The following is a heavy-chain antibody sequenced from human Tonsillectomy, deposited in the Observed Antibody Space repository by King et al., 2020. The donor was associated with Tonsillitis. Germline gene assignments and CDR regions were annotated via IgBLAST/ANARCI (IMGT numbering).Heavy chain of an antibody. J-gene: IGHJ6*03. V-gene: IGHV3-23*04. Sequence: VQLVESGGGLVQPGGSLRLSCAASGFTFSSFAMTWVRQAPGTGLEWVSSISDSAGGTYYADSVNGRFTISRDNSKNTLYLQVNGLRAEDTAVYYCAKLLRSGYHLYYMDVWGKGTTVTVSS. CDR2: ISDSAGGT. CDR1: GFTFSSFA. CDR3: AKLLRSGYHLYYMDV. D-gene: IGHD3-3*01.